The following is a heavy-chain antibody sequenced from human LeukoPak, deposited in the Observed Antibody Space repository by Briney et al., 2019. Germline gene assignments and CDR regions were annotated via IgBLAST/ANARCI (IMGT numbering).Heavy chain of an antibody. CDR1: GVSISNYY. Sequence: SETLSLTCTVSGVSISNYYWSWIRQPAGKGLEWIGRFHTSGSTNYNPSLKSRVTMSVDTSKNQFSLKLSSVTAADTAVYSCARDTYYYDSSGYYYFDYWGQGTLVTVSS. J-gene: IGHJ4*02. D-gene: IGHD3-22*01. CDR3: ARDTYYYDSSGYYYFDY. V-gene: IGHV4-4*07. CDR2: FHTSGST.